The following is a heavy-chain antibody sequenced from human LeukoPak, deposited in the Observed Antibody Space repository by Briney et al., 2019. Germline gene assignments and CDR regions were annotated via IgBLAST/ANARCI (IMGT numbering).Heavy chain of an antibody. V-gene: IGHV3-21*01. D-gene: IGHD5-18*01. Sequence: GGSLRLSCAASGFPFSDYGMNWVRQAPGKGLEWFSSISSSSSYIYYADSVKGRFTISRDNAKNSLYLQMNSLRAEDTAVYYSARERREGYNFDYWGQGTLVTVSS. CDR3: ARERREGYNFDY. J-gene: IGHJ4*02. CDR1: GFPFSDYG. CDR2: ISSSSSYI.